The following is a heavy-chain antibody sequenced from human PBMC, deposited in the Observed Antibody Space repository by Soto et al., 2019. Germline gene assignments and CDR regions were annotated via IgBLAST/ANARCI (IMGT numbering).Heavy chain of an antibody. CDR2: ISSSSSYI. J-gene: IGHJ6*04. Sequence: PGGSLRLSCAASGFTFSSYSMNWVRQAPGKGLEWVSSISSSSSYIYYADSVKGRFTISRDNAKNSLYLQMNSLRAEDTAVYFCARDLDITMVRAPLDVWGKGTTVTVSS. CDR3: ARDLDITMVRAPLDV. V-gene: IGHV3-21*01. D-gene: IGHD3-10*01. CDR1: GFTFSSYS.